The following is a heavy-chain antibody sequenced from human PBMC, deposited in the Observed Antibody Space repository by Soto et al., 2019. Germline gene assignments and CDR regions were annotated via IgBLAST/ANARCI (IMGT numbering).Heavy chain of an antibody. D-gene: IGHD3-10*01. V-gene: IGHV3-74*01. CDR2: INIDGTGT. CDR1: GFTFSSYW. J-gene: IGHJ4*02. CDR3: ARDKSITMVPDY. Sequence: GSLRLSCAASGFTFSSYWMHWVRQAPGKGPVWVSHINIDGTGTTYADSVKGRFTVSRDNAKNTLYLQMNSLRAEDTAVYYCARDKSITMVPDYWGQGTLVPVSS.